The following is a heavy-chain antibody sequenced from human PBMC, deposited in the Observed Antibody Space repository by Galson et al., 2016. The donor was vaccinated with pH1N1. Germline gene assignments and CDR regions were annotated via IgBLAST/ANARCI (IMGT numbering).Heavy chain of an antibody. CDR1: GYSFTSYW. J-gene: IGHJ6*02. D-gene: IGHD3-10*01. Sequence: QSGAEVKKPGESLKISCKGSGYSFTSYWIGWVRQMPGKGLEWMGIISPSDSDTKYRPSFQGQVTISADKSISTAYLQWNSLTASDTAMYYRAGGSGTMVRGVFPDYYYGMDVWGQGTTVTVSS. CDR3: AGGSGTMVRGVFPDYYYGMDV. CDR2: ISPSDSDT. V-gene: IGHV5-51*01.